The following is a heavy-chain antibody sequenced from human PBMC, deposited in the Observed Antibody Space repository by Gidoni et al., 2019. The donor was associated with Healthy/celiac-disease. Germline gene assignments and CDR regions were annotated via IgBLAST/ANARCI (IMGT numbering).Heavy chain of an antibody. V-gene: IGHV4-34*01. D-gene: IGHD6-13*01. J-gene: IGHJ6*03. Sequence: QVQLQQWGAGLLKPSETLSLTCAVYGGSFSGYYWSWIRQPPGKGLEWIGEINHSGSTNYNPSLKSRVTISVDTSKNQFSLKLSSVTAADTAVYYCARGFRAAAGKYYYYYYYMDVWGKGTTVTVSS. CDR3: ARGFRAAAGKYYYYYYYMDV. CDR1: GGSFSGYY. CDR2: INHSGST.